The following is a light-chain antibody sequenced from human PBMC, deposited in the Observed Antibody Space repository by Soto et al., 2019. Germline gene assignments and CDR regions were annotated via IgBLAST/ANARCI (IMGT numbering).Light chain of an antibody. V-gene: IGKV3-15*01. J-gene: IGKJ2*01. CDR1: QSVRKK. Sequence: MEMMQSPATLSVSPGERATLSCRASQSVRKKVAWYQQKPGQSPCLLMYDTSNRATGIPARFSGSGSGTEFTLTISSLQSEDFAVYFCHQYYNWPYTFGQGTKLEIK. CDR3: HQYYNWPYT. CDR2: DTS.